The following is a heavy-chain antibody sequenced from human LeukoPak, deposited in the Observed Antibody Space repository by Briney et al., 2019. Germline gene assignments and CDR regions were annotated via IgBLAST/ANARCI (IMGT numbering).Heavy chain of an antibody. CDR1: GGSISSYY. V-gene: IGHV4-59*01. CDR2: IYYSGST. CDR3: ARVGSSSQLDAFDI. D-gene: IGHD6-13*01. J-gene: IGHJ3*02. Sequence: SETLSLTCTVSGGSISSYYWSWIRQPPGKGLEWIGYIYYSGSTNYNPSLKSRVTISVDTSKNQFSLKLSSVTAADTDVYYCARVGSSSQLDAFDIWGQGTMVTVSS.